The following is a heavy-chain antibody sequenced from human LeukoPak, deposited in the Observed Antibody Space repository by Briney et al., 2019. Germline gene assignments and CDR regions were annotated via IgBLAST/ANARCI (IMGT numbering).Heavy chain of an antibody. V-gene: IGHV3-66*01. CDR2: IYSGGSA. Sequence: GGSLRLSCAASGFIVGRKYMSWVRQAPGKGLEWVSVIYSGGSADYADSVKGRFTISRDNSKNTLHLQMKSLRAEDTAVYYCAKMSNYYNSLGYYAFDIWGQGTMVTVSS. J-gene: IGHJ3*02. CDR1: GFIVGRKY. D-gene: IGHD3-22*01. CDR3: AKMSNYYNSLGYYAFDI.